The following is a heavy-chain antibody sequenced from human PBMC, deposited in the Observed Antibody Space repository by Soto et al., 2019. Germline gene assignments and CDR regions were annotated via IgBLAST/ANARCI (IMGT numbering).Heavy chain of an antibody. CDR2: IYGNDDK. V-gene: IGHV2-5*01. J-gene: IGHJ4*02. Sequence: QITLKESGPTLVKPTQTLTLTCTFSGFSLSTGDVAVGWTRQPPGKALEWLALIYGNDDKRYSPSLRSRLTITKDTSKNQVVLTMTNMDPVDTATYYCSHREASSFDYWGQGTLVTVSS. D-gene: IGHD6-6*01. CDR1: GFSLSTGDVA. CDR3: SHREASSFDY.